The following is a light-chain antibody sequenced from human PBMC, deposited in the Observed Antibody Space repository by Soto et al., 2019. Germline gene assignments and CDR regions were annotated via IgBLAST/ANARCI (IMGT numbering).Light chain of an antibody. Sequence: EIVMTQSPVTLSVSPGERATLSCRASQSVSNNLAWYQQKPGQAPRLLIFSASSMATGSPARFSGSGSGTDFTLTISRLPSEDFAIYCCQQYNNWPRTFGQGTKVEMK. CDR2: SAS. V-gene: IGKV3D-15*01. CDR3: QQYNNWPRT. J-gene: IGKJ1*01. CDR1: QSVSNN.